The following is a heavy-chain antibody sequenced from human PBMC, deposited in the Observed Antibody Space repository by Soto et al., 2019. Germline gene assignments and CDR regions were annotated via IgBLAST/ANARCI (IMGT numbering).Heavy chain of an antibody. D-gene: IGHD3-22*01. Sequence: GASVKVSCKASGGTFSSYAISWVRPAPGQGLEWMGIINPSGGSTSYAQKFQGRVTMTRDTSTSTVYMELSSLRSEDTAVYYCARTGDSYYYDSSGYLYAFDIWGQGTMVTVSS. CDR3: ARTGDSYYYDSSGYLYAFDI. V-gene: IGHV1-46*01. J-gene: IGHJ3*02. CDR2: INPSGGST. CDR1: GGTFSSYA.